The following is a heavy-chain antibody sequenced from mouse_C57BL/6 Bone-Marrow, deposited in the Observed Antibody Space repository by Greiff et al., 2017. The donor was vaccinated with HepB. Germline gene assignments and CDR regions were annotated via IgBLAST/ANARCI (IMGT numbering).Heavy chain of an antibody. V-gene: IGHV5-6*02. CDR2: ISSGGSYT. CDR1: GFTFSSYG. D-gene: IGHD2-3*01. J-gene: IGHJ2*01. CDR3: ARRDGYYGP. Sequence: VESGGDLVKPGGSLKLSCAASGFTFSSYGMSWVRQTPDKRLEWVATISSGGSYTYYPDSVKGRFTISRDNAKNTLYLQMSSLKSEDTAMYYCARRDGYYGPWGQGTTLTVSS.